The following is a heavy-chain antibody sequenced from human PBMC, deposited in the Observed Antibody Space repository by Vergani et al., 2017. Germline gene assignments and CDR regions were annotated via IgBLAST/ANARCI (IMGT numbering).Heavy chain of an antibody. CDR2: INPNSGGT. Sequence: QVQLVQSGAEVKKPGASVKVSCKASGYTFTGYYMHWVRQAPGQGLEWMGWINPNSGGTNYAQKFQGRVTMTRETSISTAYMELSRLRSDDTAVYYCAREGFPVGHGTVTIWFDPWGQGTLVTVSS. J-gene: IGHJ5*02. CDR1: GYTFTGYY. D-gene: IGHD4-11*01. V-gene: IGHV1-2*02. CDR3: AREGFPVGHGTVTIWFDP.